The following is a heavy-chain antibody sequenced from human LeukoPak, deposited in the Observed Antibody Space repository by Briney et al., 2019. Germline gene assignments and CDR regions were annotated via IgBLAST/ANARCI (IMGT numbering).Heavy chain of an antibody. Sequence: LKPSETLSLTCAVYGGSFSGYYWSWIRRPPGKGLEWIGEINHSGGTNYNPSLKSRVTISVDTSKNQFSLKLSSVTAADTAVYYCARGGRDGYNSGDYWGQGTLVTVSS. V-gene: IGHV4-34*01. CDR2: INHSGGT. D-gene: IGHD5-24*01. CDR3: ARGGRDGYNSGDY. CDR1: GGSFSGYY. J-gene: IGHJ4*02.